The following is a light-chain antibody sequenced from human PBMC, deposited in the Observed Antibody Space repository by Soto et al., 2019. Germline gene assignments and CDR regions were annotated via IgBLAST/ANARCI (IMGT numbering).Light chain of an antibody. J-gene: IGKJ3*01. V-gene: IGKV3-15*01. CDR3: QQYNNWPIFT. Sequence: EIVMTQSPATLSVSPGERATLSCRASQSVSSNLAWYQQKPGQAPRLLIYGASTRATGIPARFSGSGSGTEFTLTFSSLQSEDFAVYYWQQYNNWPIFTFGPGTKVDIK. CDR2: GAS. CDR1: QSVSSN.